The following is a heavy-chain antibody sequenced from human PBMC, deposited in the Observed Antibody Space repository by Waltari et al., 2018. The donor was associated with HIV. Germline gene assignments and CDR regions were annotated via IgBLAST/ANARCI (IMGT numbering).Heavy chain of an antibody. CDR2: INHSGST. D-gene: IGHD4-17*01. V-gene: IGHV4-34*01. CDR3: ARDSGVGYGGLYYFDY. CDR1: GGSFSGHY. J-gene: IGHJ4*02. Sequence: QMQLQQWGSGLLQPWETMSLTCAVYGGSFSGHYCSWIRQPPGRGLEWIGEINHSGSTNYNPSLKSRVTISVDTSKNQFSLKLSSVTAADTGVYYCARDSGVGYGGLYYFDYWGQGTLVTVSS.